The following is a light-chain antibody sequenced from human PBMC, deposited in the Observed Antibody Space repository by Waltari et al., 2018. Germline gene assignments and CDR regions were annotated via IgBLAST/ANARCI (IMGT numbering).Light chain of an antibody. Sequence: EIVMTQSPATLSVSPGERATLSCRASQSVSSNVAWYQQKPGQAPRLLIFDASTRATGIPARFSGSESGTEFTLTISSLQSEDFAVYYCQQYNNWTFGQGTKVEIK. CDR3: QQYNNWT. V-gene: IGKV3-15*01. CDR1: QSVSSN. CDR2: DAS. J-gene: IGKJ1*01.